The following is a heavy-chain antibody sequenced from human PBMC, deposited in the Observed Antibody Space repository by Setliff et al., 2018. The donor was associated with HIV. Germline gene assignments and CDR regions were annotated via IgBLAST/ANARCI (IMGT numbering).Heavy chain of an antibody. CDR2: IYYSGSP. CDR3: ARQHGDYAFGS. D-gene: IGHD4-17*01. CDR1: NGSISNYY. J-gene: IGHJ5*01. Sequence: LSLTCTVSNGSISNYYWSWIRQPPGEGLQWIGYIYYSGSPNYNPSLKSRVTISVDRSKNQVSLRMSSVTAADTAAYYCARQHGDYAFGSWGQGTLVTVSS. V-gene: IGHV4-59*08.